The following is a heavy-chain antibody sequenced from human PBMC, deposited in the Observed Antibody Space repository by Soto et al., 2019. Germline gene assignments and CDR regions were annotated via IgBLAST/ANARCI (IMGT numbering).Heavy chain of an antibody. V-gene: IGHV4-30-2*01. CDR2: IYHSGST. J-gene: IGHJ4*02. CDR3: ARVRYSDNWHGLIDF. Sequence: SETLSLTCTVSGGSISSGAVSWSWIRQPPGRGLEWIGYIYHSGSTYYIPSLRSRVAISMDRAKNQFSLHLSSVTAEDTAVYFCARVRYSDNWHGLIDFWGLGTLVTVSS. D-gene: IGHD4-4*01. CDR1: GGSISSGAVS.